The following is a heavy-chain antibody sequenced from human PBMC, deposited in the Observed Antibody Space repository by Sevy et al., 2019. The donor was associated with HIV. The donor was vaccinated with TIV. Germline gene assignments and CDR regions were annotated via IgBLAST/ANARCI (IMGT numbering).Heavy chain of an antibody. CDR1: GFAFSDYY. Sequence: GGSLRLSCAASGFAFSDYYMSWICQAPGKGLESVSYISSSGSTIYYADSVKGRFTISRDNAKNSLYLQMNSLRAEDTAVYYCAREIFGVVISPSFDYWGQGTLVTVSS. CDR3: AREIFGVVISPSFDY. CDR2: ISSSGSTI. D-gene: IGHD3-3*01. J-gene: IGHJ4*02. V-gene: IGHV3-11*01.